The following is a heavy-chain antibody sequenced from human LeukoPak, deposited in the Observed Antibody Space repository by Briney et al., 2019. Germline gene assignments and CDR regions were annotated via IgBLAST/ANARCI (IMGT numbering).Heavy chain of an antibody. D-gene: IGHD3-16*01. Sequence: ASVKVSCTASGYTFTGYYMHWVRQAPGQGLEWMGWISPNSGGTNYAQKFQGWVTMTRDTSISTAYMELSRLRSDDTAVYYCAGELTDASITFGESLTVFDYWGQGTLVTVSS. CDR2: ISPNSGGT. V-gene: IGHV1-2*04. CDR1: GYTFTGYY. CDR3: AGELTDASITFGESLTVFDY. J-gene: IGHJ4*02.